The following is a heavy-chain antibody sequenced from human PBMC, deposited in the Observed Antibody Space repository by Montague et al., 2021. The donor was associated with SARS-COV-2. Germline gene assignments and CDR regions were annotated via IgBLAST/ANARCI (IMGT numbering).Heavy chain of an antibody. CDR2: ISYDGSNK. CDR1: GFTFSSYA. D-gene: IGHD2-15*01. Sequence: SLRLSCAASGFTFSSYAMHWVRQAPGKGLEWVAVISYDGSNKYYADSVKGRFTISRDTANNSVYLQMNFLGAEDTAVYYCARDQGSYGTFDIWGQGTMVTVSS. V-gene: IGHV3-30-3*01. J-gene: IGHJ3*02. CDR3: ARDQGSYGTFDI.